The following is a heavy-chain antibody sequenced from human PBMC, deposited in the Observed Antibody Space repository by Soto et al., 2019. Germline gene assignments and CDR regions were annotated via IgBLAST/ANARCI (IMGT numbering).Heavy chain of an antibody. J-gene: IGHJ4*02. CDR1: GGSISSYY. Sequence: QVQLQESGPGLVKPSETLSLTCTVSGGSISSYYWSWIRQPPGKGLEWIGYIYYSGSTNYNPSLKSRGTISVDTSKNQFSLKLSSVTDADTAVYYCARGYSSGKYFDYWGQGTLVTVSS. CDR2: IYYSGST. CDR3: ARGYSSGKYFDY. V-gene: IGHV4-59*08. D-gene: IGHD6-19*01.